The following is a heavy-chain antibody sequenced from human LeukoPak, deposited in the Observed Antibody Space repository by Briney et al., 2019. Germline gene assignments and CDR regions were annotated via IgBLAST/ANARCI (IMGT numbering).Heavy chain of an antibody. D-gene: IGHD1-1*01. CDR2: IYYSGST. Sequence: SETLSLTCTVSGDSISGVNYYWGWVRQPPGKGLEWIGTIYYSGSTYYNPSLKSRVTISVDTSKNQFSLRLSSMTAADTAVYYCARGAGTGTLLYYFDYWGQGTLVTVSS. CDR3: ARGAGTGTLLYYFDY. J-gene: IGHJ4*02. CDR1: GDSISGVNYY. V-gene: IGHV4-39*07.